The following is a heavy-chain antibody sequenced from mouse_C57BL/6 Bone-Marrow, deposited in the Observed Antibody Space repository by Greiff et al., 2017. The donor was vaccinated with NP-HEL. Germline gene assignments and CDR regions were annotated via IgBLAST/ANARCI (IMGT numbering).Heavy chain of an antibody. J-gene: IGHJ2*01. V-gene: IGHV1-59*01. Sequence: VQLQQPGAELVRPGTSVKLSCKASGYTFTSYWMHWVKQRPGQGLEWIGVIDPSDSYTNYNQKFKGKATLTVDTSSSTAYMQLSSLTSEDSAVYYCARCGNYDYWGQGTTLTVSS. D-gene: IGHD2-1*01. CDR2: IDPSDSYT. CDR3: ARCGNYDY. CDR1: GYTFTSYW.